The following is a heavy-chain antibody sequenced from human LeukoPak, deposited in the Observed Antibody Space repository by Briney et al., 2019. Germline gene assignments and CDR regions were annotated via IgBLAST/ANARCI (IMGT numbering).Heavy chain of an antibody. CDR2: IYYSGST. CDR1: GVSITSSSYH. D-gene: IGHD3-3*01. J-gene: IGHJ5*02. Sequence: PSETLSLTCTVSGVSITSSSYHWAWIRQSPGKGLEWIGSIYYSGSTYFNPSLKSRATMSVDTSENQFSLKLTSVTAADTALYYCARTGRFGVASWFDRWGQGTLITVSS. V-gene: IGHV4-39*01. CDR3: ARTGRFGVASWFDR.